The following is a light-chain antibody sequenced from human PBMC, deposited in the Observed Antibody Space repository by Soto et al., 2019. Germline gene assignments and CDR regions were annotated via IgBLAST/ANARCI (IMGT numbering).Light chain of an antibody. CDR1: SSDIGGYNY. Sequence: QSVLTQPASVSGSPGQSIAISCTGTSSDIGGYNYVSWYQQQPGKAPKLMIYEVTNRPSGLSDRFSGSKSGNTASLTISGLQAEDEADYYCSSYTSSSTVTFGGGTKLTVL. CDR3: SSYTSSSTVT. V-gene: IGLV2-14*01. J-gene: IGLJ2*01. CDR2: EVT.